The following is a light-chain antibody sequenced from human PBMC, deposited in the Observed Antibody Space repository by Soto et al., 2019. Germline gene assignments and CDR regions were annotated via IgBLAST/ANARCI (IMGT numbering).Light chain of an antibody. Sequence: DIQMTQSPSSLYASVGDTVTITCQASQDISHYLAWFQQKPGKVPERLIYSASSLQDGAPSRFTGGGSGTEFTLTISSLQPEDSATYFCLQHSSYPLTFGGGTKVDI. CDR3: LQHSSYPLT. V-gene: IGKV1-17*03. J-gene: IGKJ4*01. CDR2: SAS. CDR1: QDISHY.